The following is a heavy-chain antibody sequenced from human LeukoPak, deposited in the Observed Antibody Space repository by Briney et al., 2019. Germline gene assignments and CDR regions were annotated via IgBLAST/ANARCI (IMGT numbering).Heavy chain of an antibody. Sequence: SQTLSLTCTVSGGSISSGSYYWSWIRQPAGKGLEWIGRIYTSGSTNYNPSLKSRVTISVDTSKNQFSLKLSSVTAADTAVYYCATATHRPLSGGNQYFQHWGQGTLVTVSS. CDR2: IYTSGST. V-gene: IGHV4-61*02. CDR3: ATATHRPLSGGNQYFQH. CDR1: GGSISSGSYY. J-gene: IGHJ1*01. D-gene: IGHD4-23*01.